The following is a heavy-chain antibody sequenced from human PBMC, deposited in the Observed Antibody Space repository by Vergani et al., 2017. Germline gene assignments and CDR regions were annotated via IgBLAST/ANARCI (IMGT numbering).Heavy chain of an antibody. CDR1: GFTFDDYT. Sequence: EVQLVESGGVVVQPGGSLRLSCAASGFTFDDYTMHWVRQAPGKGLEWVSLISWYGGSTYYADSVKGLFTISRDNSKNSLYLQMNSLRTEDTALYYCAKDGPSWGLPAALLFQHWGQGTLVTVSS. D-gene: IGHD2-2*01. CDR2: ISWYGGST. CDR3: AKDGPSWGLPAALLFQH. V-gene: IGHV3-43*01. J-gene: IGHJ1*01.